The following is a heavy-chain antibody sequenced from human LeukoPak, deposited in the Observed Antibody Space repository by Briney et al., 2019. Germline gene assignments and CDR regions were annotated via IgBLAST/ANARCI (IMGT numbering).Heavy chain of an antibody. Sequence: PSETLSLTCAVYGGSFSGYYWSWIRQPPGKGLEWIGEIYHSESTNYNPSLKSRVTISVDTSKNQFSLKLSSVTAADTAVYHCARGVGYNRFDYWGQGTLVTVSS. J-gene: IGHJ4*02. V-gene: IGHV4-34*01. CDR3: ARGVGYNRFDY. CDR1: GGSFSGYY. D-gene: IGHD3-10*01. CDR2: IYHSEST.